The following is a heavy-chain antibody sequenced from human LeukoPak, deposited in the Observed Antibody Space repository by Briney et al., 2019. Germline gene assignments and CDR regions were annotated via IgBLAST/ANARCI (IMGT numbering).Heavy chain of an antibody. J-gene: IGHJ4*02. CDR2: ITSSSSYI. Sequence: NPGGSLRLSCAASGFTFSSYGMNWVRQAPGKGLEWVSSITSSSSYIYYADSVKGRFTISRDNAKNSLYLQMNSLRAEDTAVYYCARDRRCSSTSCYYFDYWGQGTLVTVSS. CDR3: ARDRRCSSTSCYYFDY. CDR1: GFTFSSYG. V-gene: IGHV3-21*01. D-gene: IGHD2-2*01.